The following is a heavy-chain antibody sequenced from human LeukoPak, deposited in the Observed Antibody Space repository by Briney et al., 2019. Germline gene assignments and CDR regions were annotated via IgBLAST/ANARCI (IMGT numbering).Heavy chain of an antibody. V-gene: IGHV3-74*01. CDR1: GFTFSSYW. CDR2: INSDGSST. CDR3: ARDPGIAVAHYPYYYYYGMDV. Sequence: GGSLRLSCAASGFTFSSYWMHWVRQAPGKGLVWVSRINSDGSSTSYADSVKGRFTISRDNAKNTLCLQMNSLRAEDTAVYYCARDPGIAVAHYPYYYYYGMDVWGQGTTVTVSS. J-gene: IGHJ6*02. D-gene: IGHD6-19*01.